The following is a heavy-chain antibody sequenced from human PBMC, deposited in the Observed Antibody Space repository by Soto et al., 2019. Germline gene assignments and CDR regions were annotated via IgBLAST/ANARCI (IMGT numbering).Heavy chain of an antibody. J-gene: IGHJ4*02. V-gene: IGHV3-21*01. CDR3: ASPPGGYSSSNPAY. CDR2: ISSSSSYI. D-gene: IGHD6-13*01. Sequence: PGGSLRLSCAASGFTFSSYSMNWVRQAPGKGLEWVSSISSSSSYIYYADSVKGRFTISRDNAKNSLYLQMNSLRAEDTAVYYCASPPGGYSSSNPAYWGQGTLVTVSS. CDR1: GFTFSSYS.